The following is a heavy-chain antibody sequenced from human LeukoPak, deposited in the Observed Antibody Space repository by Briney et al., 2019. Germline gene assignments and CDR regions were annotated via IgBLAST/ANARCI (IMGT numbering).Heavy chain of an antibody. D-gene: IGHD4-23*01. Sequence: KPSETLSLTCAVYGGSFSGYYWSWIRQPPGKGLEWIGEINHSGSTNYNPSLKSRVTISVDTSKNQFSLKLSSVTAADTAVYYCARIRGGGNFGYYYYYMDVWGKGTTVTVSS. V-gene: IGHV4-34*01. CDR2: INHSGST. J-gene: IGHJ6*03. CDR1: GGSFSGYY. CDR3: ARIRGGGNFGYYYYYMDV.